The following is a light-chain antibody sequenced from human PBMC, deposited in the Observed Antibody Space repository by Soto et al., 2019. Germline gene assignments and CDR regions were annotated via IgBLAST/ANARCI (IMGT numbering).Light chain of an antibody. CDR1: SNDVGGYNY. V-gene: IGLV2-14*01. CDR3: SSYTSSNTVV. Sequence: QPALTQPASVSGSPGQSIAISCTGTSNDVGGYNYVSWYQQHPGKAPKLMIYDVSARPSGVSNRFSGSKSDNTASLTISGLQAEDEADYYCSSYTSSNTVVFGGGTKVTVL. J-gene: IGLJ2*01. CDR2: DVS.